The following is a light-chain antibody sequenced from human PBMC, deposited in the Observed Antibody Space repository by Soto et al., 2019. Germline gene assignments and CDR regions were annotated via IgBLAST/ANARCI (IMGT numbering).Light chain of an antibody. V-gene: IGKV3-15*01. CDR2: GAS. CDR1: QSVSSN. Sequence: EILMAQSPATLSVSPWARGTLSCRASQSVSSNLAWYQQNPGQAPRLLIYGASARATGIPSRFSGSGSGTEFTLTISSLQSEDFAVYYCQQYYNWPRTFGQGTRLE. CDR3: QQYYNWPRT. J-gene: IGKJ5*01.